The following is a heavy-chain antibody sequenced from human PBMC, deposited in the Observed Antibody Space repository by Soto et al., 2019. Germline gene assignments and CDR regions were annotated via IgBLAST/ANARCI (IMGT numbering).Heavy chain of an antibody. CDR3: AKGGSGSYSNAFDI. CDR2: IYYSGST. J-gene: IGHJ3*02. V-gene: IGHV4-39*01. CDR1: GDSVTTTTYN. D-gene: IGHD3-10*01. Sequence: SETLSLTCTVSGDSVTTTTYNWGWIRQPPGKGLEWIGSIYYSGSTYYNPSLKSRVTISVDTSKNQFSLKLSSVTAADTAVYYCAKGGSGSYSNAFDIWGQGTMVTVSS.